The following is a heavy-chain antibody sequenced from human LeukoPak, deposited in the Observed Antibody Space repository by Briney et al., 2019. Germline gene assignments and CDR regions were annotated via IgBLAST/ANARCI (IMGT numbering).Heavy chain of an antibody. D-gene: IGHD3-10*01. CDR3: AREKVPDYYYYGMDV. Sequence: PGGSLRLSCAASGFTFSSYGMHWVRQAPGKGLEWVAVIWYDGSNKYYADSVKGRFTISRDNSKNTLYLQMNSLRAEDTAVYYCAREKVPDYYYYGMDVWGQGTTVTVSS. CDR2: IWYDGSNK. J-gene: IGHJ6*02. V-gene: IGHV3-33*01. CDR1: GFTFSSYG.